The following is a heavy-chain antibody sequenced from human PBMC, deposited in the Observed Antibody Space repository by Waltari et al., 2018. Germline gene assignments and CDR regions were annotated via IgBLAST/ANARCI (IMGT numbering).Heavy chain of an antibody. CDR1: GGSISSSSYY. J-gene: IGHJ4*02. V-gene: IGHV4-39*07. D-gene: IGHD5-12*01. CDR2: IYYSGST. CDR3: ARDVKLTLRGRYFDY. Sequence: QLQLQESGPGLVKPSETLSLTCTVSGGSISSSSYYWGWLRQPPGKGLEWIGSIYYSGSTYYNPSLKSRVTISVDTSKNQFSLKLSSVTAADTAVYYCARDVKLTLRGRYFDYWGQGTLVTVSS.